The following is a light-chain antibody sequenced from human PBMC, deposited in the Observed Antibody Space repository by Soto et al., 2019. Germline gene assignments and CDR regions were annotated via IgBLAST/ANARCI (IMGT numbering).Light chain of an antibody. CDR2: GAS. V-gene: IGKV3-20*01. CDR1: QSVYNNY. Sequence: EIVLTQSPGTLSLSPGERATLSCRASQSVYNNYLAWYQQKPGQTPRLLVNGASNRATGIPDRFSGGGSGTDVTLTFSSLEPEDFAVYYCQQYGLPPHSFGQGTRVEIK. J-gene: IGKJ2*01. CDR3: QQYGLPPHS.